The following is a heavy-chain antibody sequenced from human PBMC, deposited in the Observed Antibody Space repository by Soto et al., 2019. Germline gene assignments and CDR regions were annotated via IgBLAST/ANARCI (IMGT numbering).Heavy chain of an antibody. D-gene: IGHD3-10*01. J-gene: IGHJ6*02. CDR3: ARARSGSYYNWDYYYGMDV. V-gene: IGHV4-30-4*01. CDR1: GGSISSGDYY. CDR2: IYYSGST. Sequence: QVQLQESGPGLVKPSQTLSLTCTVSGGSISSGDYYWSWIRQPPGKGLEWIGYIYYSGSTYYNPSLKSRVTISVDTSKNQFSLKLSSVTAADTAVYYCARARSGSYYNWDYYYGMDVWGQGTTVTVSS.